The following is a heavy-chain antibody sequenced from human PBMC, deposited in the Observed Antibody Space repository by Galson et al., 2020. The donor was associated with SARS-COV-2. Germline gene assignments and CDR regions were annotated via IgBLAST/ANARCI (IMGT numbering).Heavy chain of an antibody. D-gene: IGHD3-9*01. Sequence: SETLSLTCTVSGGSISSSSYYWGWIRQPPGKGLEWIGSIYYSGSTYYNPSLKSRVTISVDTSKNQFSLKLSSVTAADTAVYYCARQGVLRYFDWTYYYYGMDVWGQGTTVTVFS. J-gene: IGHJ6*02. CDR3: ARQGVLRYFDWTYYYYGMDV. V-gene: IGHV4-39*01. CDR2: IYYSGST. CDR1: GGSISSSSYY.